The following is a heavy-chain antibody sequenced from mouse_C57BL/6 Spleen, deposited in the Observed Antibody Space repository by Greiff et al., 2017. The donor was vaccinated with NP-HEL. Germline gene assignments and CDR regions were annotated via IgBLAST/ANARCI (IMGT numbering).Heavy chain of an antibody. J-gene: IGHJ2*01. D-gene: IGHD2-1*01. CDR3: ARGNYVFDY. CDR1: GYSFTDYY. V-gene: IGHV1-43*01. CDR2: INPSTGGT. Sequence: EVHLVESGPELVKPGVSVKISCKASGYSFTDYYMHWVKQSSEKSLEWIGEINPSTGGTSYNQKFKGKATLTVDKSSSTAYMQLKSLTSEDSAVYYCARGNYVFDYWGQGTTLTVSS.